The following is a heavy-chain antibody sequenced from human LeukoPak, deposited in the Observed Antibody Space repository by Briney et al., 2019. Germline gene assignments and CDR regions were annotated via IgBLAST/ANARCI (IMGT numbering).Heavy chain of an antibody. Sequence: SETLSLTCTVSGGSISSGGYYWSWIRQHPGKGLEWIGYIYYSGSTNYNPSLKSRVTISVDTSKNQFSLKLSSVTAADTAVYYCARDRGYGPDYWGQGTLVTVSS. J-gene: IGHJ4*02. CDR3: ARDRGYGPDY. CDR2: IYYSGST. D-gene: IGHD5-18*01. CDR1: GGSISSGGYY. V-gene: IGHV4-61*08.